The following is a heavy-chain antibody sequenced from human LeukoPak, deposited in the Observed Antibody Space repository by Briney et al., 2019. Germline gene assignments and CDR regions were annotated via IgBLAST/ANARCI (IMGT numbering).Heavy chain of an antibody. CDR3: ARDPYTVRYLDWLLDH. D-gene: IGHD3-9*01. V-gene: IGHV1-2*06. CDR1: GYTFTGYY. Sequence: ASVKVSCKASGYTFTGYYVHWVRQAPGQGLEWMGRINPNSGGTNYAQKFQGRVTMTRDTSISTAYMELSRLRSDDTAVYYCARDPYTVRYLDWLLDHWGQGTLVTVSS. CDR2: INPNSGGT. J-gene: IGHJ4*02.